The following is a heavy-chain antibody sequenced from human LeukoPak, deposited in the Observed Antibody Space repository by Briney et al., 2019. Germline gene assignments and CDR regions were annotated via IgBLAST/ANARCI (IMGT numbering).Heavy chain of an antibody. CDR1: GGSISSYY. CDR3: ARHVSYCSSTSCEYYFDY. J-gene: IGHJ4*02. CDR2: IYYSGST. D-gene: IGHD2-2*01. V-gene: IGHV4-59*08. Sequence: PSETLSLTCTVSGGSISSYYWGWIRQPPGKGLEWIGYIYYSGSTNYNPSLKSRVTISVDTSKNQFSLKLSSVTAADTAVYYCARHVSYCSSTSCEYYFDYWGQGTLVTVSS.